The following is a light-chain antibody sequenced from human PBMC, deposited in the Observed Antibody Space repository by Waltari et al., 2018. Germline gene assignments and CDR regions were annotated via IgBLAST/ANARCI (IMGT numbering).Light chain of an antibody. CDR2: TTS. J-gene: IGKJ4*01. CDR1: QSLSTH. CDR3: QQYYSTPLT. V-gene: IGKV1-39*01. Sequence: DIQMTQSPSSLSASVGDRVTITCRASQSLSTHLHWYQQRPGKAPTLLIYTTSTLQSGVPSRFSGGGSGTDFTLTISSLQAEDVAVYYCQQYYSTPLTFGGGTKVEIK.